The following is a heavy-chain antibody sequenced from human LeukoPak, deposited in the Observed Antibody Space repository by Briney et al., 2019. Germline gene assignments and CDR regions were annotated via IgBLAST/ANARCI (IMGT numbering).Heavy chain of an antibody. Sequence: GGSLRLSCAASGFTFSDYYMSWIRQAPGKGLEWVSYISSSSSYTNYADSVKGRFTISRDNAKNSLYLQMNSLRAEDTAVYYCAKKGNTVTTNWFDPWGQGTLVTVSS. CDR3: AKKGNTVTTNWFDP. D-gene: IGHD4-11*01. V-gene: IGHV3-11*06. CDR2: ISSSSSYT. J-gene: IGHJ5*02. CDR1: GFTFSDYY.